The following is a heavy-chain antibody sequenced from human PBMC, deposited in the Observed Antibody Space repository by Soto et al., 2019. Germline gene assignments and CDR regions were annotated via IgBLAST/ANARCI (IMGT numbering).Heavy chain of an antibody. V-gene: IGHV3-23*01. Sequence: DVQLLESGGGFVQPGGSLRLSCAVSGDNFRNDGMCWVRRSPGTGLEWVSSISSRDGSRYYADSVRGRFTISRDNYKNTTYTKMDSMRVKVIRFYHCTKRGHGGVNTPFVALGQGTLVTVTS. CDR1: GDNFRNDG. CDR2: ISSRDGSR. D-gene: IGHD3-16*01. CDR3: TKRGHGGVNTPFVA. J-gene: IGHJ5*02.